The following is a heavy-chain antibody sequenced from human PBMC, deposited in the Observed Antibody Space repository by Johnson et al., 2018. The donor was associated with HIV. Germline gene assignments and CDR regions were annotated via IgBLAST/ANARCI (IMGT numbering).Heavy chain of an antibody. J-gene: IGHJ3*02. Sequence: QVQLVESGGGVVQPGGSLRLSCAASGFTFSNYGMHWARQAPGKRLEWVAFIRYDGNSKYYADSVKGRFSVSRDNSKNTLYLQMNNLRAEDTAVYFCATVWRNEGRHSIDTWGQGTVVTVSS. D-gene: IGHD1-1*01. V-gene: IGHV3-30*02. CDR3: ATVWRNEGRHSIDT. CDR1: GFTFSNYG. CDR2: IRYDGNSK.